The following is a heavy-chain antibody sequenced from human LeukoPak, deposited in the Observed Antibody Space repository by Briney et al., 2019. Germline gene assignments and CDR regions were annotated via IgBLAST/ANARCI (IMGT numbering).Heavy chain of an antibody. CDR1: GGTFSSYA. D-gene: IGHD2-2*01. V-gene: IGHV1-69*05. CDR2: IIPIFGTA. CDR3: ARFQPAFGPIVVVPAEKQNDAFDI. Sequence: SVKVSCKASGGTFSSYAISWVRQAPGQGLEWMGGIIPIFGTANYAQKFQGRVTITTDESTSTAYMELSSLRSEDTAVYYCARFQPAFGPIVVVPAEKQNDAFDIWGQGTMVTVSS. J-gene: IGHJ3*02.